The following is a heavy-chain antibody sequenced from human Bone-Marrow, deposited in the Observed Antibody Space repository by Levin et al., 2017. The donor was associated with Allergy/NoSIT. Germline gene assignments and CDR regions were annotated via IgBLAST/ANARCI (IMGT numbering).Heavy chain of an antibody. Sequence: SQTLSLTCTVSGGSINSGNYYWTWIRQHPGKGLEWIGYISYSGNTFYNASLKSRLTISVDTSKTHFSLRLSSVTAADTAMYYCASHHCTSATCSALLFDSWGQGTLVTVSS. D-gene: IGHD2-2*01. J-gene: IGHJ4*02. CDR3: ASHHCTSATCSALLFDS. CDR2: ISYSGNT. V-gene: IGHV4-31*03. CDR1: GGSINSGNYY.